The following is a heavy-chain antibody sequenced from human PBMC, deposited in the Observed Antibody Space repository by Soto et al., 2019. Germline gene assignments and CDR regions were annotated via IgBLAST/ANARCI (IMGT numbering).Heavy chain of an antibody. Sequence: GGSLRLSCAASGFTFSSYAMHWVRQAPGKGLEWVAVISYDGSNKYYADSVKGRFTISRDNSKNTLYLQMNSLRAEDTAVYYCARSLDYAYYFDYWGQGTLVTVSS. J-gene: IGHJ4*02. CDR2: ISYDGSNK. CDR1: GFTFSSYA. D-gene: IGHD4-17*01. CDR3: ARSLDYAYYFDY. V-gene: IGHV3-30-3*01.